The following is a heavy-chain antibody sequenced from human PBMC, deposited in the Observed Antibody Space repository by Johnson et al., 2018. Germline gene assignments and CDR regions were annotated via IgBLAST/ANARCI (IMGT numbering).Heavy chain of an antibody. CDR3: ATVVPAAIHIHDYYGMDV. D-gene: IGHD2-2*01. CDR2: ISWNSGSI. Sequence: VQLVQSGGGLVQPGRSLRLSCAASGFTFDDYAMHWVRQAPGKGLEWVSGISWNSGSIGYADSVKGRFTISRDNAKNSLYLQMNSLRAEDTALYYCATVVPAAIHIHDYYGMDVWGQGTTVTVSS. V-gene: IGHV3-9*01. CDR1: GFTFDDYA. J-gene: IGHJ6*02.